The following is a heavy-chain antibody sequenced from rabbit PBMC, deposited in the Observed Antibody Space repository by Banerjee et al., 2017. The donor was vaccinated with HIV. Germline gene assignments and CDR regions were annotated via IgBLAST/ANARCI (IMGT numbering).Heavy chain of an antibody. CDR2: IAIGSVDT. V-gene: IGHV1S45*01. CDR3: ARADVTTGWYDFSL. D-gene: IGHD4-1*01. J-gene: IGHJ4*01. CDR1: GFSFNTNYR. Sequence: EESGGDLVQPEGSLTLTCTASGFSFNTNYRIFWVRQAPGKGLEWIACIAIGSVDTWFATWAKGRFTISKTSSTTVTLQMTSLTAADTATYFCARADVTTGWYDFSLWGPGTLVTVS.